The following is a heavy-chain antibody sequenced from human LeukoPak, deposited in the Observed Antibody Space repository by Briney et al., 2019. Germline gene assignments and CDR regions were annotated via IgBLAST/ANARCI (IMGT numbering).Heavy chain of an antibody. CDR2: IVLGAGNT. D-gene: IGHD3-3*01. Sequence: SVKVSCKASGFTFPNSAMQWVRQARGQRLEWIGWIVLGAGNTVYSHKFHDRVTITRDISTNTAYMELYTLGSEDTPVYYGSPQRGASLHVFWSPRLFAPWGQGTLVPVSS. V-gene: IGHV1-58*02. J-gene: IGHJ5*02. CDR3: SPQRGASLHVFWSPRLFAP. CDR1: GFTFPNSA.